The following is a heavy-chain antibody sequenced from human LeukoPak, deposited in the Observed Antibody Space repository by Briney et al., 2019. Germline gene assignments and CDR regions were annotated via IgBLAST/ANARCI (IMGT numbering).Heavy chain of an antibody. CDR2: INPNSGGT. CDR3: AREGHGYSGYDINWFDP. D-gene: IGHD5-12*01. J-gene: IGHJ5*02. V-gene: IGHV1-2*02. Sequence: EASVKVSCEASGYTFTGYYMHWVRQAPGQGLEWMGWINPNSGGTNYAQKFQGRVTMTRDTSISTAYMELSRLRSDDTAVYYCAREGHGYSGYDINWFDPWGQGTLVTVSS. CDR1: GYTFTGYY.